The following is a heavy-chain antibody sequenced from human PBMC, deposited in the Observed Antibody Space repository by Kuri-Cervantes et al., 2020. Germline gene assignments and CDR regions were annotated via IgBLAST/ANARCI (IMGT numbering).Heavy chain of an antibody. D-gene: IGHD3-22*01. CDR1: GFTFISYW. CDR3: ARRGVGGSGFLEF. V-gene: IGHV5-51*01. CDR2: IYPGDSDT. Sequence: KVSCKGSGFTFISYWIGWVRQMPGKGLEWMGIIYPGDSDTRYGPSFQGQVTISVDKSVSTAYLQWSSLKASDTAIYYCARRGVGGSGFLEFWGQGTLVTVSS. J-gene: IGHJ4*02.